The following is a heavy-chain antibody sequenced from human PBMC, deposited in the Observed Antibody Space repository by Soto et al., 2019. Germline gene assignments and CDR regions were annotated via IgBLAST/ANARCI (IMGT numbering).Heavy chain of an antibody. CDR2: IYPDDSDT. Sequence: PGESLKISCKHSGFNFPTFWIAWVRQMPGKGLEWMGTIYPDDSDTRYSPSFQGQVTISADKSIQTAYLQWGSLKASDSALYYCAIGKYSSPPGASDVWGPGPPVTLSS. V-gene: IGHV5-51*01. J-gene: IGHJ4*02. CDR3: AIGKYSSPPGASDV. CDR1: GFNFPTFW. D-gene: IGHD4-4*01.